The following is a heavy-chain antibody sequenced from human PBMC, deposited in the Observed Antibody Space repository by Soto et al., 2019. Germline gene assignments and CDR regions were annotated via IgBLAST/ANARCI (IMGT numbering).Heavy chain of an antibody. CDR3: ARDRTLGYYYDSSGYGG. CDR2: IIPIFGTA. Sequence: QVQLVQSGAEVKKPGSSVKVSCKASGGTFSSYAISWVRQAPGQGLEWMGGIIPIFGTANYAQKFQGRVTITADKSTSTAYMELSSLRSEDTAVYYCARDRTLGYYYDSSGYGGWGQGTLVTVSS. D-gene: IGHD3-22*01. V-gene: IGHV1-69*06. J-gene: IGHJ4*02. CDR1: GGTFSSYA.